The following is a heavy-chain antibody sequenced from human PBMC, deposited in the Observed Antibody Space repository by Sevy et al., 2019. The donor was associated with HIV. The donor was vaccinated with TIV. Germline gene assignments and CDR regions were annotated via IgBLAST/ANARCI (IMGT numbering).Heavy chain of an antibody. J-gene: IGHJ4*02. Sequence: GGSLRLSCAASGFTFSSYEMNWVRQAPGKGLEWVSYISSTGSTIYYADSVKGRFTISRDNTKNSLYLQMSSLRAEDTAVYYCATDAPGSSIVDYWGQGTLVTVSS. CDR1: GFTFSSYE. V-gene: IGHV3-48*03. CDR2: ISSTGSTI. CDR3: ATDAPGSSIVDY. D-gene: IGHD6-13*01.